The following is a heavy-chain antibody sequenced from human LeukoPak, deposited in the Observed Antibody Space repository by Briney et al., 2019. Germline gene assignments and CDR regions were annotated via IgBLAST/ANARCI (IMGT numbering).Heavy chain of an antibody. V-gene: IGHV4-34*01. D-gene: IGHD6-13*01. CDR2: INHSEST. Sequence: SETLSLTCAVYGGSFSGYYWSWTRQPPGKGLEWIGEINHSESTNYNPSLKSRVTISVDTSKSQFSLKLSSVTAADTAVYYCARARQLYYFDYWGQGTLVTVSS. CDR3: ARARQLYYFDY. J-gene: IGHJ4*02. CDR1: GGSFSGYY.